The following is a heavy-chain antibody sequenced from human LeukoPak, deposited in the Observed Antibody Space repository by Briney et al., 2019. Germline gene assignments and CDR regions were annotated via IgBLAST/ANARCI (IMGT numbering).Heavy chain of an antibody. J-gene: IGHJ4*02. D-gene: IGHD3-10*01. Sequence: GESLKIPCKGSGYSFTSYWIGWVRQMPGKGLEWMGIIYPGDSDTRYGPSFQGQVTISADKSISTAYLQWSSLKASDTAMYYCARHGVAYYGSGSYPPSDYWGQGTLVTVSS. CDR1: GYSFTSYW. CDR3: ARHGVAYYGSGSYPPSDY. V-gene: IGHV5-51*01. CDR2: IYPGDSDT.